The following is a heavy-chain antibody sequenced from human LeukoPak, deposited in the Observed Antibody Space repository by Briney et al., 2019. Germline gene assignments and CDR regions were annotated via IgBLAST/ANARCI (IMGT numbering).Heavy chain of an antibody. CDR3: ARGLAGYYYGMDV. J-gene: IGHJ6*02. V-gene: IGHV3-66*02. D-gene: IGHD3-16*01. CDR2: IYSGGST. CDR1: GFTVSSNY. Sequence: GGSLRLSCAASGFTVSSNYMSWVRQAPGKGLEWVSVIYSGGSTYYADSVKGRFTISRDNSKNTLYPQMNSLRAEDTAVYYCARGLAGYYYGMDVWGQGTTVTVSS.